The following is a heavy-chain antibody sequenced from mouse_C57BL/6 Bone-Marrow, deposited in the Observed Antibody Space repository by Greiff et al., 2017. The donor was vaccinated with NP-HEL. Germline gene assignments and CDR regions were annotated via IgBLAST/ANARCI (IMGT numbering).Heavy chain of an antibody. Sequence: EVQVVESGPGLVKPSQSLSLTCSVTGYSITSGYYWNWIRQFPGNKLEWMGYISYDGSNNYNPSLKNRISITRDTSKNQFFLKLNSVTTEDTATYYCEGLRRDWYFDVWGTGTTVTVSS. CDR1: GYSITSGYY. J-gene: IGHJ1*03. CDR2: ISYDGSN. CDR3: EGLRRDWYFDV. D-gene: IGHD2-12*01. V-gene: IGHV3-6*01.